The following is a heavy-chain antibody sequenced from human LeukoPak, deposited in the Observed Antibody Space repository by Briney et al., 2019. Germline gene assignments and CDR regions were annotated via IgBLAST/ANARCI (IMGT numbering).Heavy chain of an antibody. V-gene: IGHV3-9*01. D-gene: IGHD3-10*01. CDR2: ISWNSGSI. CDR3: AKGNYYGSGSYSPLFDY. J-gene: IGHJ4*02. CDR1: GFTFSSCG. Sequence: PGGSLRLSCAASGFTFSSCGMHWVRQAPGKGLEWVSGISWNSGSIGYADSVKGRFTISRDNAKNSLYLQMNSLRAEDTALYYCAKGNYYGSGSYSPLFDYWGQGTLVTVSS.